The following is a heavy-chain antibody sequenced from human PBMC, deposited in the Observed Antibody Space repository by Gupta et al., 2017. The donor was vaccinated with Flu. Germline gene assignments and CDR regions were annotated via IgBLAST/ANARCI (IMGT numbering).Heavy chain of an antibody. D-gene: IGHD5-18*01. CDR1: GGSISSSSYY. Sequence: QLQLQESGPGLVKPSETLSLTCTVSGGSISSSSYYWGWIRQPPGKGLEWIGSIYYSGSTYYNRSLKSRVTISVDTSKNQCSLKLSSVTAAETAVYYCARMVDTARVTPGYFDYGGQGTLVTVSS. V-gene: IGHV4-39*01. CDR2: IYYSGST. CDR3: ARMVDTARVTPGYFDY. J-gene: IGHJ4*02.